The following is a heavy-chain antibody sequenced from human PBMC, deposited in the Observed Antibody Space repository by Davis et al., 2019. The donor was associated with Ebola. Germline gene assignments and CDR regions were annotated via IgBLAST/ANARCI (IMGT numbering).Heavy chain of an antibody. J-gene: IGHJ4*02. V-gene: IGHV3-7*01. Sequence: GGSLRLSCAASGFTFSSYAMSWVRQAPGKGLEWVANIKQDGSEKYYVDSVKGRFTISRDNAKNSLYLQMNSLRAEDTAVYYCARDRPTFDDFWSGYFGYWGQGTLVTVSS. CDR2: IKQDGSEK. CDR1: GFTFSSYA. CDR3: ARDRPTFDDFWSGYFGY. D-gene: IGHD3-3*01.